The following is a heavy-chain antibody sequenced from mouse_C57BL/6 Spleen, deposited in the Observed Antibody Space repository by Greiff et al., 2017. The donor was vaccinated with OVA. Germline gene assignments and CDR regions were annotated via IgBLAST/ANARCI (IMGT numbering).Heavy chain of an antibody. V-gene: IGHV5-4*01. Sequence: EVKLMESGGGLVKPGGSLKLSCAASGFTFSSYAMSWVRQTPEKRLEWVATISDGGSYTYYPDNVKGRFTISRDNAKNNLYLQMSHLKSEDTAMYYCARDYYGSKRAMDYWGQGTSVTVSS. D-gene: IGHD1-1*01. CDR2: ISDGGSYT. J-gene: IGHJ4*01. CDR3: ARDYYGSKRAMDY. CDR1: GFTFSSYA.